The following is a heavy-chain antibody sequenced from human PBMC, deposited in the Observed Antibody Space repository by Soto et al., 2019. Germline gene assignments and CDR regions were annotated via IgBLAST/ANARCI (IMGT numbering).Heavy chain of an antibody. CDR3: VKILYYWSVAGRDLHNY. D-gene: IGHD3-10*01. CDR2: MSHDGSNK. V-gene: IGHV3-30*18. CDR1: GFTFSTCG. J-gene: IGHJ4*01. Sequence: AGRALRLWCIGSGFTFSTCGMHWARQAPGKGLEWVAGMSHDGSNKWYADSVEGRFDVSRDNSKNTRFLEMNSLRAEDTGLYYWVKILYYWSVAGRDLHNYCDQG.